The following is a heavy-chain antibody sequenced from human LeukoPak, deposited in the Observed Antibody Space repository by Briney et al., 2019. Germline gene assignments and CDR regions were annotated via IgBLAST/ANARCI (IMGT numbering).Heavy chain of an antibody. D-gene: IGHD3/OR15-3a*01. Sequence: GGSLRLSCAASGFTFSSYSMNWVRQAPGKGLEWVSSISSSSSYIYYADSLKGRFTISRDNAKNSLYLQMNSLRAEDTAVYYCARGGTGDYRYYYYYMDVWGKGTTVTVSS. CDR2: ISSSSSYI. V-gene: IGHV3-21*06. CDR3: ARGGTGDYRYYYYYMDV. J-gene: IGHJ6*03. CDR1: GFTFSSYS.